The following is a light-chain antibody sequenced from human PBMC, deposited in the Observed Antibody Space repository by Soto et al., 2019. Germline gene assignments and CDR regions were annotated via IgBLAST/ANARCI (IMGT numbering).Light chain of an antibody. V-gene: IGKV3-11*01. CDR2: DAS. Sequence: EIVLTQSPAPLSLSPGERATLSCRASQSVSSYLAWYQQKPGQAPRLLIYDASNRATGIPARFSGSGSGTDFTLTISSLEPEDCAVYYCQQRSKWPSNFGQRTKLEIK. CDR3: QQRSKWPSN. CDR1: QSVSSY. J-gene: IGKJ2*01.